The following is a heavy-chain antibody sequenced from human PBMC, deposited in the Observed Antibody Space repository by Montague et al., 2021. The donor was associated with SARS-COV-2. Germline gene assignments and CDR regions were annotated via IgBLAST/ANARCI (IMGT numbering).Heavy chain of an antibody. CDR2: IYYSGST. CDR1: GGSISSYY. J-gene: IGHJ3*02. Sequence: SKTLSLTCTVSGGSISSYYWSWIRQPPGKGLEWIGYIYYSGSTNYNPSLKSRVTISVDTSKNQFSLKLSSVTAADTAVYYCARTPGQIAGDAFDIWGQGTMVTVSS. CDR3: ARTPGQIAGDAFDI. V-gene: IGHV4-59*01. D-gene: IGHD2-21*01.